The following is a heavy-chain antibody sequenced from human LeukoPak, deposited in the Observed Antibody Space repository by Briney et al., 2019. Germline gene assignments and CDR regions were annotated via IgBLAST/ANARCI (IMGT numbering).Heavy chain of an antibody. Sequence: GGSLRLSCSASKFTFSHYGMQWVRQAPGKGLEWVAVISGDGSIKIYADSVKGRFTLSRDNSINTVDLQVNSLRAEDTAVYYCVKEYHSRGFGAYFDYWGQGTLVTVSS. CDR1: KFTFSHYG. V-gene: IGHV3-30*18. D-gene: IGHD3-3*01. CDR3: VKEYHSRGFGAYFDY. J-gene: IGHJ4*02. CDR2: ISGDGSIK.